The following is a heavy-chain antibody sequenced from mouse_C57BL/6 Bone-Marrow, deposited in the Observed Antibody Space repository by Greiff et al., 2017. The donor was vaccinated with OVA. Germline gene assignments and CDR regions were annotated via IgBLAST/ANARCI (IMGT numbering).Heavy chain of an antibody. CDR3: KRGDDYGSRYYFDY. CDR1: GYTFTSYW. V-gene: IGHV1-50*01. CDR2: IDPSDSST. D-gene: IGHD1-1*01. Sequence: QVQLQQPGAELVKPGASVKLSCKASGYTFTSYWLQWVKQRPGQGLEWIGEIDPSDSSTNYNQQFKGKATLTVDTSSRTAYMQLSSLTAEDSADYYRKRGDDYGSRYYFDYWGQGTTLTVSS. J-gene: IGHJ2*01.